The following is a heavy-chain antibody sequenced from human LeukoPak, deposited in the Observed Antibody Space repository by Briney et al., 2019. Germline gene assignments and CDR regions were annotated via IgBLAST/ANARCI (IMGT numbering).Heavy chain of an antibody. V-gene: IGHV3-7*01. Sequence: GGALRLSCAASGFTFSTYWMNWVRQAPGKGLEWVANIKPDGSDMYYVDSVKGRFTVSRDNARNSLYLQMNSLRAEDTAVYYCAKGGDHWGQGTLVTVSS. CDR1: GFTFSTYW. J-gene: IGHJ4*02. CDR3: AKGGDH. CDR2: IKPDGSDM. D-gene: IGHD3-16*01.